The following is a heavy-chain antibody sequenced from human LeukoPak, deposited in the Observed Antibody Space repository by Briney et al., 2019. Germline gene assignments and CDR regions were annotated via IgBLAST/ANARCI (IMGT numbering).Heavy chain of an antibody. CDR3: ARGAGWYNY. Sequence: SETLSLTCTVSGGSITPNFWSWVRQPPGKGLEWIGYIYYTGSTIYNPSVKSRVTISVDTSKNQFSLKLSSVTAADTAVYYCARGAGWYNYWGQGTLVTVSS. V-gene: IGHV4-59*01. J-gene: IGHJ4*02. CDR1: GGSITPNF. D-gene: IGHD6-19*01. CDR2: IYYTGST.